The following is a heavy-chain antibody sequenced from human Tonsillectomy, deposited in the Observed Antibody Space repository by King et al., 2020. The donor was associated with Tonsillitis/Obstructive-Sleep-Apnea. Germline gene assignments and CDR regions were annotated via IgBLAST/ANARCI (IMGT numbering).Heavy chain of an antibody. CDR1: VFTFSGSA. Sequence: VQLVESGGVLVQPGGSLKLSFSASVFTFSGSAMHCVRQASGKGLDRVGRIRSKANSYATAYSASGKGRCTISRDDSKNTAYLQMNSLKTEDTAVYYCTTTPGVNYWGQGTLVTVSS. D-gene: IGHD1-14*01. CDR2: IRSKANSYAT. J-gene: IGHJ4*02. CDR3: TTTPGVNY. V-gene: IGHV3-73*02.